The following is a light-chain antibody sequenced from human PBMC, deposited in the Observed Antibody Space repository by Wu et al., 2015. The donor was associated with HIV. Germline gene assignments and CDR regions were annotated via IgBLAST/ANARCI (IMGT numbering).Light chain of an antibody. CDR2: GAS. CDR3: QQHANWPLT. J-gene: IGKJ5*01. Sequence: EIVLTQSPGTLSLSPGERATLSCRASQSVTNNYLAWYQQKPGQAPRLLIYGASTRATGIPDRFTGGGSGTDYTLTISSLEPEDFAIYYCQQHANWPLTFGQGTRLEIK. CDR1: QSVTNNY. V-gene: IGKV3D-20*02.